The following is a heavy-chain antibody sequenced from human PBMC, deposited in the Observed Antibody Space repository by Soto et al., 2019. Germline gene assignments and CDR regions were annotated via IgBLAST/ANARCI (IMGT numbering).Heavy chain of an antibody. D-gene: IGHD6-25*01. CDR2: INAGNGNT. J-gene: IGHJ5*02. V-gene: IGHV1-3*01. CDR1: GYTFTSYA. CDR3: SRGPALRIPSSASYNWFDP. Sequence: QVQLVQSGAEVKKPGASVKVSCKASGYTFTSYAMHWVRQAPGQRLEWMGWINAGNGNTKDSQKLQGRVTITRDTSASTAYMELSSRSSEATSVNYCSRGPALRIPSSASYNWFDPWGRGTLVTVSS.